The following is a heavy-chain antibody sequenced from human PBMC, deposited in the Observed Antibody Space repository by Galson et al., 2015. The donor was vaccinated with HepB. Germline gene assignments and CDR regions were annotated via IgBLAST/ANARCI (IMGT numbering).Heavy chain of an antibody. CDR2: ISSNGGST. V-gene: IGHV3-64D*06. Sequence: SLRLSCAASGFTFSSYAMHWVRQAPGKGLEYVSAISSNGGSTYYADSVKGRFTISRDNSKNTLYLQMSSLRAEDTAVYYCVKGWGSGWYGDYFDYWGQGTLVTVSS. D-gene: IGHD6-19*01. J-gene: IGHJ4*02. CDR3: VKGWGSGWYGDYFDY. CDR1: GFTFSSYA.